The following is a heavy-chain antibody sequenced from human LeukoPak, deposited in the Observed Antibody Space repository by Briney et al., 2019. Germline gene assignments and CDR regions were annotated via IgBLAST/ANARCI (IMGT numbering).Heavy chain of an antibody. D-gene: IGHD2-2*01. CDR1: GFTFSTYG. CDR3: TKSTAPAGYYLDY. V-gene: IGHV3-30*18. J-gene: IGHJ4*02. CDR2: ISYDGNDK. Sequence: GGPLGLSCAASGFTFSTYGMHWVRKAPGKGLEWVAIISYDGNDKDYADSVRGRFTISRDNSKNTLYLQMNSLRGEDTAVYYCTKSTAPAGYYLDYWGQGILVTVSS.